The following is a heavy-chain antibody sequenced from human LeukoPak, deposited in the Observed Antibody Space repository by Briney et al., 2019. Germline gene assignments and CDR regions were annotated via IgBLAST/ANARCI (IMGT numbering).Heavy chain of an antibody. CDR3: ARDAPIGIAAAGTAHDAFDI. V-gene: IGHV1-46*01. CDR2: INPSGGST. Sequence: ALVKVSCKASGYTFTSYYMHWVRQAPGQGLEWMGIINPSGGSTSYAQKFQGRVTMTRDTSTSTVYMELSSLRSEDTAVYYCARDAPIGIAAAGTAHDAFDIWGQGTMVTVSS. CDR1: GYTFTSYY. D-gene: IGHD6-13*01. J-gene: IGHJ3*02.